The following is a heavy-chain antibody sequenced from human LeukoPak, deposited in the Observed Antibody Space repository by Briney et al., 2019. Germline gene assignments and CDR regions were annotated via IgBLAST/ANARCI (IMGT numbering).Heavy chain of an antibody. Sequence: SETLSLTCTVSGGSTSSSSYYWGWIRQPPGKGLEWIGSIYYSGSTYYNPSLKSRVTISVDTSKNQFSLKLSSVTAADTAVYYCARDRQWPDRGFDYWGQGTLVTVSS. CDR2: IYYSGST. CDR1: GGSTSSSSYY. J-gene: IGHJ4*02. V-gene: IGHV4-39*07. D-gene: IGHD6-19*01. CDR3: ARDRQWPDRGFDY.